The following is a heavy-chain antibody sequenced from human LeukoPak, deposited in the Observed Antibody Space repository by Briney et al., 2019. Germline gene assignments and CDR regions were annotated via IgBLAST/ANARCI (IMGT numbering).Heavy chain of an antibody. V-gene: IGHV3-48*03. D-gene: IGHD2-15*01. Sequence: GGSLRLSCAASGFTFSSYEMNWVRQAPGEGLEWVSYISRSGSTIYYADSVKGRFTISRDNAKNSLYLQMNSLRAEDTAVYYCARDPIYCSGDSCYSGSFDYWGQGTLVTVSS. J-gene: IGHJ4*02. CDR2: ISRSGSTI. CDR1: GFTFSSYE. CDR3: ARDPIYCSGDSCYSGSFDY.